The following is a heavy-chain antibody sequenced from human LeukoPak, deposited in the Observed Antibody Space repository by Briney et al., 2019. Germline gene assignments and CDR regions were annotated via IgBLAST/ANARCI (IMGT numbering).Heavy chain of an antibody. CDR1: GFTFSSYA. V-gene: IGHV3-30*04. J-gene: IGHJ5*02. D-gene: IGHD3-22*01. Sequence: GGSLRLSCAASGFTFSSYAMHWVRQAPGKGLEWVAVISYDGSKKYYADSVKGRFTISRDNAKNTLYLQMNSLRAEDTAIYYCAREGSYLNSGGSYYLHWLDPWGQGTLVSVSS. CDR3: AREGSYLNSGGSYYLHWLDP. CDR2: ISYDGSKK.